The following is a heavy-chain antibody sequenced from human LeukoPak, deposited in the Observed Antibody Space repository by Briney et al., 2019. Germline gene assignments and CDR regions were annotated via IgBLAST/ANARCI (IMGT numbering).Heavy chain of an antibody. CDR1: GFTFSSYA. J-gene: IGHJ5*02. Sequence: GGSLRLSCAASGFTFSSYAMSWVRQAPGKGLEWVSAISGSGGSTYYADSVKGRFTISRDNSKNTLYLQMNSLRAEDTAVYYCARVRAAAGRNWFDPWGQGTLVTVSS. D-gene: IGHD6-13*01. V-gene: IGHV3-23*01. CDR3: ARVRAAAGRNWFDP. CDR2: ISGSGGST.